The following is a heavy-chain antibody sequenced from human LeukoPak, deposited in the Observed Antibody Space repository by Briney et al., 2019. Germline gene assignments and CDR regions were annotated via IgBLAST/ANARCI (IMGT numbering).Heavy chain of an antibody. CDR3: ARTKPPCTSCLLLDY. CDR1: GYTFTGYY. V-gene: IGHV1-2*02. J-gene: IGHJ4*02. Sequence: ASVKVSCKASGYTFTGYYIHWLRQAPGQGLEWMGWINPNSGGTNYAQKFQGLVTMSRDTSITTAYMELNRLISDDTAVYYCARTKPPCTSCLLLDYWGQGTLVTVPS. CDR2: INPNSGGT. D-gene: IGHD2-2*01.